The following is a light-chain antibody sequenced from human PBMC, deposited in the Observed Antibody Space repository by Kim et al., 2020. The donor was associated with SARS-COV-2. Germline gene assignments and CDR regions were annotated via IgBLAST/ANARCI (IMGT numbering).Light chain of an antibody. CDR1: TSNIGRNC. V-gene: IGLV1-44*01. J-gene: IGLJ3*02. CDR2: RNT. Sequence: GQRVTISCYAGTSNIGRNCVYWFQHLPGTAPKLLIERNTQRPSGVPDRFSGSKSGTSASLTISGLQSEDDADYYCEAWDDSLNGPVFGGGTKLNVL. CDR3: EAWDDSLNGPV.